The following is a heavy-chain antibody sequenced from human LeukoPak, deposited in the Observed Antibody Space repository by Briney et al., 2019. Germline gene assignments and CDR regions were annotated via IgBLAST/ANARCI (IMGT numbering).Heavy chain of an antibody. CDR1: GYTFTSYY. CDR2: INPSGGST. D-gene: IGHD3-22*01. V-gene: IGHV1-46*01. J-gene: IGHJ3*02. CDR3: ARDLPDYYDSSGYYYYSLAFDI. Sequence: ASVKVSYKASGYTFTSYYMHWVRQAPGQGLEWMGIINPSGGSTSYAQKFQGRVTMTRDTSTSTVYMELSSLRSEDTAVYYCARDLPDYYDSSGYYYYSLAFDIWGQGTMVTVSS.